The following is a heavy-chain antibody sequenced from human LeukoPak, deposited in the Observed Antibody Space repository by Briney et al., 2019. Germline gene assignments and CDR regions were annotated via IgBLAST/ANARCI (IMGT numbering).Heavy chain of an antibody. J-gene: IGHJ4*02. Sequence: ASVKVSCKASGYTFTSYGISWVRQAPGQGLEWMGIINPSDGSTSYAQKFQGRVTMTRDMSTSTVYMELSSLRSEDTAVYYCARGPTVTSYWGQGTLVTVCS. CDR3: ARGPTVTSY. D-gene: IGHD4-17*01. CDR2: INPSDGST. CDR1: GYTFTSYG. V-gene: IGHV1-46*01.